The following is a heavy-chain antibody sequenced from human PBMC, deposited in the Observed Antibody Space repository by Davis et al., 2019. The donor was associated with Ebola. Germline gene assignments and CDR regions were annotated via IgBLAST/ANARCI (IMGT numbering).Heavy chain of an antibody. V-gene: IGHV1-2*02. J-gene: IGHJ4*02. CDR3: ARGTYYYDSSGSIDY. Sequence: ASVKVSCKASGYTFTGYYMHWVRQAPGQGLEWMGWINPNSGGTNYAQKFQGRVTMTRDTSISTAYMELSRLRSDDTAVYYCARGTYYYDSSGSIDYWGQGTLVTVSS. CDR1: GYTFTGYY. CDR2: INPNSGGT. D-gene: IGHD3-22*01.